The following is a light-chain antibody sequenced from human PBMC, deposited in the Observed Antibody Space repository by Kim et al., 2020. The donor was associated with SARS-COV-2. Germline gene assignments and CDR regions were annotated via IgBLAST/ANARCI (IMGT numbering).Light chain of an antibody. CDR3: QQYNTWPV. V-gene: IGKV3D-15*01. CDR1: QSISSN. J-gene: IGKJ1*01. Sequence: EIVMTQSPATLSVSPGDRATLSCRASQSISSNLAWYQQKPGQAPRLLIYGASTRATGIPARFSGSGSGTEFTLTISSLQSEDFAVYYCQQYNTWPVFGQGTKVDIK. CDR2: GAS.